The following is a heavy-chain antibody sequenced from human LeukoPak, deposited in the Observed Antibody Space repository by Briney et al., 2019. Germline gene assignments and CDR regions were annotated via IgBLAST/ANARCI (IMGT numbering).Heavy chain of an antibody. CDR1: GFTFSNYA. CDR2: ISGGGSST. J-gene: IGHJ4*02. V-gene: IGHV3-23*01. D-gene: IGHD6-19*01. Sequence: PGGSRRLSCAASGFTFSNYAMSWVRQAPGKGLEWVSAISGGGSSTYYADSVKGRFIISRDNSKNTLYLQMNSLGAEDTAVYYCAKDRGYSSGWYDYWGQGTLVTVSS. CDR3: AKDRGYSSGWYDY.